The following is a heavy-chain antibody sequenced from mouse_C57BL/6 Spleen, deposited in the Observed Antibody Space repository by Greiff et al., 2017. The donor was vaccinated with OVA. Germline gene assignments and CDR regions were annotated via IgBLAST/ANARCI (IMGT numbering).Heavy chain of an antibody. V-gene: IGHV1-9*01. Sequence: QVQLKQSGAELMKPGASVKLSCKATGYTFPGYWIEWVKQRPGHGLEWIGEILPGSGSTNYNEKFKGKATFTADTSSNTAYMQLSSLTTEDSAIYYCARTIYYGSSYRYFDYWGQGTTLTVSS. CDR3: ARTIYYGSSYRYFDY. D-gene: IGHD1-1*01. J-gene: IGHJ2*01. CDR1: GYTFPGYW. CDR2: ILPGSGST.